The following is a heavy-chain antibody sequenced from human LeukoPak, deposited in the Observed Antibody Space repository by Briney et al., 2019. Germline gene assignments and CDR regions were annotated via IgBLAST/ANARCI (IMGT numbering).Heavy chain of an antibody. V-gene: IGHV1-18*01. Sequence: VASVKVSCKASGYTLTTYGISWVRQAPGQGLEWMRWISAYNGNTNYAQKLQGRVTMTTDTSTSTASMELRSLRSDDTAIYYCARFRAGVGEPYGDYWGQGTLVTVSS. J-gene: IGHJ4*02. D-gene: IGHD3-10*01. CDR3: ARFRAGVGEPYGDY. CDR1: GYTLTTYG. CDR2: ISAYNGNT.